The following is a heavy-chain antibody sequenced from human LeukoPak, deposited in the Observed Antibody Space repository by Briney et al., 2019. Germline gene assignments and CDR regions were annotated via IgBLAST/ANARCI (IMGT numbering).Heavy chain of an antibody. D-gene: IGHD3-22*01. CDR3: ARDTTMIDDY. CDR1: GYTFTSYY. CDR2: INPSGGST. Sequence: ASVKVSCKASGYTFTSYYMHWVRQAPGQGLEWMGIINPSGGSTSYAQKLQGRVTMTTDTSTSTAYMELRSLRSDDTAVYYCARDTTMIDDYWGQGTLVTVSS. J-gene: IGHJ4*02. V-gene: IGHV1-46*01.